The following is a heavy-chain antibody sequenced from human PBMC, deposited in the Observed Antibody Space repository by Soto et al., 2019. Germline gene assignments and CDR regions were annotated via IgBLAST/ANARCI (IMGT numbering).Heavy chain of an antibody. D-gene: IGHD3-22*01. J-gene: IGHJ6*02. CDR1: GFTFSSYG. CDR2: IWYDGSNK. Sequence: QVQLVESGGGVVQPGRSLRLSCAASGFTFSSYGMHWVRQAPGKGLEWVAVIWYDGSNKYYADSVKGRFTISRDNSKNTLYLQMNSLRAEDTAVYYCARAPTYYYDSSGYEAPDYYYYYGMDVWGQGTTVTVSS. CDR3: ARAPTYYYDSSGYEAPDYYYYYGMDV. V-gene: IGHV3-33*01.